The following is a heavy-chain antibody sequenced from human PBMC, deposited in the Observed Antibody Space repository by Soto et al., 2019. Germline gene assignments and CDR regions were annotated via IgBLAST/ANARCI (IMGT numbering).Heavy chain of an antibody. J-gene: IGHJ5*02. Sequence: GSLRLSCAASGFTFSSYGMHWVRQAPGKGLEWVAVIWYDGSNKYYADSVKGRFTISRDNSKNTLYLQMNSLRAEDTAVYYCARGYCSSTSCTRPSWFDPWGQGTLVTVSS. CDR3: ARGYCSSTSCTRPSWFDP. CDR1: GFTFSSYG. D-gene: IGHD2-2*01. CDR2: IWYDGSNK. V-gene: IGHV3-33*01.